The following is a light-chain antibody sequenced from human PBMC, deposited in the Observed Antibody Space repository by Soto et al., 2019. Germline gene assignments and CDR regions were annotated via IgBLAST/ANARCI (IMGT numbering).Light chain of an antibody. CDR3: QQTYRTPLT. Sequence: IQMTQSPSTLSGSVGDRVTITCRASQTISSWLAWYQQKPGKAPKLLIYAASSLHSGVPSRFSGSGSGTDFTLTISSLQPEDFATYSCQQTYRTPLTFGGGTKVDIK. J-gene: IGKJ4*01. CDR2: AAS. CDR1: QTISSW. V-gene: IGKV1-39*01.